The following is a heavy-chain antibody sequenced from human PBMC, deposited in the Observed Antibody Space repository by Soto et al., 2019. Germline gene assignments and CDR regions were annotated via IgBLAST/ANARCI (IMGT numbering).Heavy chain of an antibody. J-gene: IGHJ4*02. CDR3: ARDRGQLVLDY. V-gene: IGHV3-11*01. Sequence: PGGSLRLSCAASGFSFSDHFMSWLRQAPGKGLEWVAYISSGGDAIYYAASVKGRFNISRDNAKKSLYLQMKSLEADDAAVYYCARDRGQLVLDYWGQGILVTVSS. CDR2: ISSGGDAI. D-gene: IGHD6-6*01. CDR1: GFSFSDHF.